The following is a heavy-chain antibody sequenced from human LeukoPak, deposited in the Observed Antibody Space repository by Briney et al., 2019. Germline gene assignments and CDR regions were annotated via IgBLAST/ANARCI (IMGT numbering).Heavy chain of an antibody. Sequence: PGGSLRLSCVASGLTFSNHAMTWVRQAPGKEPEWVAGVTGSGGSTYHAESVKGRFTISRDNSKNILYLQMNNLRAEDTALYYCAKDRGFSGSSTFDFWGQGTMVTVSS. V-gene: IGHV3-23*01. D-gene: IGHD1-26*01. CDR3: AKDRGFSGSSTFDF. J-gene: IGHJ3*01. CDR2: VTGSGGST. CDR1: GLTFSNHA.